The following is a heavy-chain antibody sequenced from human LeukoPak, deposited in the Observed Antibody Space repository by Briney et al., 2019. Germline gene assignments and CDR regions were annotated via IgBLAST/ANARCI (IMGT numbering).Heavy chain of an antibody. CDR3: ARGQDTLGYCSGGSCRNYYYYYMDV. CDR2: ISAYNGNT. D-gene: IGHD2-15*01. Sequence: ASVKVSCKASGYTFTSYGISWVRQAPGQGLEWMGWISAYNGNTNYAQKLQGRVTMTTDTSTSTAYMELRSLRSDDTAVYYCARGQDTLGYCSGGSCRNYYYYYMDVWGKGTTVTVSS. V-gene: IGHV1-18*01. J-gene: IGHJ6*03. CDR1: GYTFTSYG.